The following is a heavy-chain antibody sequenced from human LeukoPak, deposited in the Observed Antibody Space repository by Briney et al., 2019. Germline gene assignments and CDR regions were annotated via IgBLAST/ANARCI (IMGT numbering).Heavy chain of an antibody. D-gene: IGHD5/OR15-5a*01. CDR1: GFIFSNYG. Sequence: GGSLRLSCAASGFIFSNYGMHWVRQAPGKGLEWVAVIAYDGSDKYYADSVKGRFTVSRDNSENTLYLQMNSLRAEDTAVYYCAVSFDYWGQGTLVTVSS. J-gene: IGHJ4*02. CDR3: AVSFDY. CDR2: IAYDGSDK. V-gene: IGHV3-30*03.